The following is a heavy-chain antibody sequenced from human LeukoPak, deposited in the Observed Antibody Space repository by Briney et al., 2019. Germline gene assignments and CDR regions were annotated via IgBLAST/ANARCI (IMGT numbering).Heavy chain of an antibody. V-gene: IGHV3-30*18. J-gene: IGHJ4*02. CDR2: ISYDGSNK. CDR3: AKAHRGWVAAAGTGY. D-gene: IGHD6-13*01. CDR1: GFTFSSYG. Sequence: GRSLRLSCAASGFTFSSYGMHWVRQAPGKGLEWVAVISYDGSNKYYADSVKGRFTISRDNSKNTLYLQMNSLRAEDTAVYYCAKAHRGWVAAAGTGYWGQGTLVTVSS.